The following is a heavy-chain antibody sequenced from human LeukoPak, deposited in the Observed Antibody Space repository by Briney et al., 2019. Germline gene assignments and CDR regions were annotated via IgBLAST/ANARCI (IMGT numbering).Heavy chain of an antibody. CDR3: ARAAALQAENDFWTGYLYYFDY. J-gene: IGHJ4*01. CDR1: GFTFDTYE. D-gene: IGHD3/OR15-3a*01. CDR2: ISTDGKTI. Sequence: GGSLRLSCTASGFTFDTYEMNWVRQAPGKGLEWISYISTDGKTIFYADSVKGRFTISRDNAKNSVFLQMNRLRPADTALYFYARAAALQAENDFWTGYLYYFDYWGQRTRVIASS. V-gene: IGHV3-48*03.